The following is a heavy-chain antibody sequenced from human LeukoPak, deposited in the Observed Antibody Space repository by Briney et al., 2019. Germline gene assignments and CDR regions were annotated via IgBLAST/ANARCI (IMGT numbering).Heavy chain of an antibody. V-gene: IGHV3-30*04. CDR2: ISYDGSNK. CDR1: GFTFSSYA. CDR3: ATGIAAAGTGMGAFDI. J-gene: IGHJ3*02. Sequence: QPGRSLRLSCAASGFTFSSYAMHWVRQAPGKGLEWVAVISYDGSNKYYADSVKGRFTISRDNSKNTLYLQMNSLRAEDTAVYYCATGIAAAGTGMGAFDIWGQGTMVTVSS. D-gene: IGHD6-13*01.